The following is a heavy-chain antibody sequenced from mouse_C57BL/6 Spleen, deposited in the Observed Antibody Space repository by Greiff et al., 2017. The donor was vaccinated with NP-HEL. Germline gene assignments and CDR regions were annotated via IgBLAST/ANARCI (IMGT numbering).Heavy chain of an antibody. J-gene: IGHJ1*03. CDR2: ISSGGSYT. Sequence: EVHLVESGGDLVKPGGSLKLSCAASGFTFSSYGMSWVRQTPDKRLEWVATISSGGSYTYYPDSVKGRFTISRDNAKNTLYLQMSSLKSEDTAMYYCASSFPWYFDVWGTGTTVTVSS. CDR3: ASSFPWYFDV. V-gene: IGHV5-6*01. CDR1: GFTFSSYG.